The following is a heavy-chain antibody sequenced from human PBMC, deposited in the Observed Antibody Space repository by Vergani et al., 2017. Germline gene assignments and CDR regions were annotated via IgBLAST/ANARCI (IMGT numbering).Heavy chain of an antibody. D-gene: IGHD3-10*01. J-gene: IGHJ5*02. CDR1: GFTFSAYW. CDR2: IKQDGSEK. V-gene: IGHV3-7*01. Sequence: EVLLVESGGGLVQPGGSLRLSCAASGFTFSAYWMNWVRQAPGKGLEWVANIKQDGSEKYYVDSVKGRFTISRDNANNLVYLQMSSLRADDTAVYYCARDYGSEPPQSRRLLYDIGWFDPLGQGTLVTVSS. CDR3: ARDYGSEPPQSRRLLYDIGWFDP.